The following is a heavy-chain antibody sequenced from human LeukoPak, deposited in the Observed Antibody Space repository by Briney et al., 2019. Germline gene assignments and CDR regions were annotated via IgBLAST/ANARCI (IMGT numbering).Heavy chain of an antibody. D-gene: IGHD1-26*01. Sequence: GGSLRLSCAASGFTFSSYGMHWVRQAPGKGLEWVAVIWYDGSNKYYADSVKGRFTISRDNSKNTLYLQMNSLRAEDTAVYYCARAPGIVGATSHFDYWGQGTLVTVSS. V-gene: IGHV3-33*01. CDR3: ARAPGIVGATSHFDY. J-gene: IGHJ4*02. CDR2: IWYDGSNK. CDR1: GFTFSSYG.